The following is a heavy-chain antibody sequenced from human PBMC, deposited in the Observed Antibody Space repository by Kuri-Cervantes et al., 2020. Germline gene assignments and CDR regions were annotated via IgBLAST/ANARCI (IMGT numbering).Heavy chain of an antibody. D-gene: IGHD6-19*01. J-gene: IGHJ6*02. V-gene: IGHV3-66*01. CDR3: TYSSGFYYYYGMDV. CDR2: IYSGGST. Sequence: GESLKISCAASGFTVSSNYMSWVRQAPGKGLEWVSVIYSGGSTYYADSVKGRFTISRDNSKNTLYLQMNSLRAGDTAVYYCTYSSGFYYYYGMDVWGQGTTVTVSS. CDR1: GFTVSSNY.